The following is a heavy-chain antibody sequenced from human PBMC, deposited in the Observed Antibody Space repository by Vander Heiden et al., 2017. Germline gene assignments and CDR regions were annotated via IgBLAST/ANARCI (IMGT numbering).Heavy chain of an antibody. Sequence: LRLSCAASGFTFSIYSIHWVRQAPGKGLEWVAVISYDGINKYYADSVKGRFTISRDNSKNTLYLQMNSLRAEDTAVYYCARDTMVRGLLMEEGYYFDYWGQGTLVTVSS. CDR2: ISYDGINK. CDR1: GFTFSIYS. D-gene: IGHD3-10*01. V-gene: IGHV3-30-3*01. J-gene: IGHJ4*02. CDR3: ARDTMVRGLLMEEGYYFDY.